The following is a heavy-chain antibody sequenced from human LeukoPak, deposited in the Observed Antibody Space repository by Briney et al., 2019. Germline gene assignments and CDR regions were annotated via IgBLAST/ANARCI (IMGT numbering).Heavy chain of an antibody. Sequence: SETLSLTCAVYGGSFSGYYWSWIRQPPGKGLEWIGEINHSGSTNYNPSLKSRVTISVDTSKNQFSLKLSSVTAADTAVYYCASAPAYVWGSYRDYYFDYWGQGTLVTVSS. V-gene: IGHV4-34*01. CDR3: ASAPAYVWGSYRDYYFDY. J-gene: IGHJ4*02. CDR2: INHSGST. D-gene: IGHD3-16*02. CDR1: GGSFSGYY.